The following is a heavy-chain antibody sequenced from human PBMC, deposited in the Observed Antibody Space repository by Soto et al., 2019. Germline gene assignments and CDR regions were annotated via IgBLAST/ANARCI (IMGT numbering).Heavy chain of an antibody. Sequence: GASVKVSCKASGGTFSSYAISWVRQAPGQGLEWMGIINPSGGSTSYAQKFQGRVTMTRDTSTSTVYMELSSLRSEDTAVYYCARTLLDYGDYSTYYYMDVWGKGTTVTVSS. V-gene: IGHV1-46*03. CDR3: ARTLLDYGDYSTYYYMDV. CDR1: GGTFSSYA. CDR2: INPSGGST. J-gene: IGHJ6*03. D-gene: IGHD4-17*01.